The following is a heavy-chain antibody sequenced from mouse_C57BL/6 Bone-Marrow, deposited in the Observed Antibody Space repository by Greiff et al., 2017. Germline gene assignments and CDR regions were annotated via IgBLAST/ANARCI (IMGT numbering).Heavy chain of an antibody. CDR2: IYPRSGNT. V-gene: IGHV1-81*01. J-gene: IGHJ2*01. CDR1: GYTFTSYG. CDR3: ARGNFDY. Sequence: VQRVESGAELARPGASVKLSCKASGYTFTSYGIRWVKQRPGQGLEWIGEIYPRSGNTYYNEKFKGKATLTADKSSSTAYMELRSLTSADSAVYFCARGNFDYWGQGTTLTVSA.